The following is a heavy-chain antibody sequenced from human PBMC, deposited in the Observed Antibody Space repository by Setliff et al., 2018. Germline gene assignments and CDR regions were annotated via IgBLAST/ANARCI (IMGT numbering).Heavy chain of an antibody. J-gene: IGHJ4*02. Sequence: GGSLRLSCAASGFTFSSHGMHWVRQAPGKGLEWVAFIRQDGNNKYYRDSVRGRFTISRDNSKTTLFLQMNSLRPEDTGIYYCARINFYVSSGYYYAPDYWGQGTLVTVSS. CDR1: GFTFSSHG. V-gene: IGHV3-30*02. D-gene: IGHD3-22*01. CDR2: IRQDGNNK. CDR3: ARINFYVSSGYYYAPDY.